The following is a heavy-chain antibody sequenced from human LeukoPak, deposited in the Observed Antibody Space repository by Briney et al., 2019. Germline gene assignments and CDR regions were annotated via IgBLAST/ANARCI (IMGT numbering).Heavy chain of an antibody. Sequence: WASVKVSCKASGYTFTTYAMNWVRQAPGQGLEWMGGIIPIFGTANYAQKFQGRVTITADESTSTAYMELGSLRSEDTAVYYCARTSIAARLGYWGQGTLVTVSS. CDR2: IIPIFGTA. D-gene: IGHD6-6*01. CDR3: ARTSIAARLGY. J-gene: IGHJ4*02. V-gene: IGHV1-69*13. CDR1: GYTFTTYA.